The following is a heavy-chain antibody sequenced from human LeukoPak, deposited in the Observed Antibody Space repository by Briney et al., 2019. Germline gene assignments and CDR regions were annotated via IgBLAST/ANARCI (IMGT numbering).Heavy chain of an antibody. CDR1: GVPISSYY. D-gene: IGHD5-24*01. Sequence: SETLSLTCTVSGVPISSYYWSWIRQPPGKGREGIGYIYYSGSTNYNPSLKSRVTISVDTSKNQFSLKLSSVTAADTAVYYCARERRDGYKSDAFDIWGQGAMVTVSS. CDR3: ARERRDGYKSDAFDI. CDR2: IYYSGST. V-gene: IGHV4-59*01. J-gene: IGHJ3*02.